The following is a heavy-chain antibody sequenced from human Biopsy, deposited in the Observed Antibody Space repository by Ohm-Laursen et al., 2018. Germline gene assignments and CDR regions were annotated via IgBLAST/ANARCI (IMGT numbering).Heavy chain of an antibody. D-gene: IGHD1-7*01. CDR2: IDWNSRNI. CDR1: EFTFNDFA. Sequence: SSLRLSCTASEFTFNDFAMHWVRQSPGKGLEWVAGIDWNSRNINYGDSVKGRFSVSRDNAKNSLYLQMNSLRGEDTALYYCVKDTNWNYVWDRPGATKGMDVWGQGTTVTVSS. J-gene: IGHJ6*02. V-gene: IGHV3-9*01. CDR3: VKDTNWNYVWDRPGATKGMDV.